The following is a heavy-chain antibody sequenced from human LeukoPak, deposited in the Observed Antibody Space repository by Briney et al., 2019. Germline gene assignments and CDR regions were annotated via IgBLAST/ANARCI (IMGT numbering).Heavy chain of an antibody. D-gene: IGHD3-10*01. J-gene: IGHJ4*02. V-gene: IGHV4-38-2*01. CDR3: AKNSPSGFFDY. Sequence: PSETLSLTCVVSGYSITNGDYWGWIRQSPGNGLEWIASIYHSTSTPYNPSLRSRVTILVDTSKTEFYLKMRSVTAAETAVYYCAKNSPSGFFDYWGQGTLATVSS. CDR2: IYHSTST. CDR1: GYSITNGDY.